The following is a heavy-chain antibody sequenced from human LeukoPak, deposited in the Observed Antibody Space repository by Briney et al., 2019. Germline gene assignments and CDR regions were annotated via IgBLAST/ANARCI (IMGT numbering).Heavy chain of an antibody. CDR1: GFTSSSYS. Sequence: GGSLRLSCAASGFTSSSYSMNWVRQAPGKGLEWVSSISSSSNYRYYAESVKGRFTISRDYAQNSLYLQMNSLRAEDTAVYYCASNPLYCSSTSCPFDYWGQGTLVTVSS. CDR2: ISSSSNYR. V-gene: IGHV3-21*01. CDR3: ASNPLYCSSTSCPFDY. D-gene: IGHD2-2*01. J-gene: IGHJ4*02.